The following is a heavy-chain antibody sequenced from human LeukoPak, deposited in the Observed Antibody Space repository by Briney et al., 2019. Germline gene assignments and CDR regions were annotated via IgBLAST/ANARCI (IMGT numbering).Heavy chain of an antibody. Sequence: PGQSLRLSCTASGFTFGDYAMSWVRQAPGKGLEWVGFIRSKAYGGTTEYAASVKGRFTISRDDSKSIAYLQMNSLKTEDTAVYYCTRDPRQYYDFWSGYYISPTNEAFDIWGQGTMVTVSS. V-gene: IGHV3-49*04. D-gene: IGHD3-3*01. CDR1: GFTFGDYA. CDR2: IRSKAYGGTT. CDR3: TRDPRQYYDFWSGYYISPTNEAFDI. J-gene: IGHJ3*02.